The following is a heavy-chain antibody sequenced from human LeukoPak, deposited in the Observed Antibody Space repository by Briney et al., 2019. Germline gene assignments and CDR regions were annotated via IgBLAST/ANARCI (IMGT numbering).Heavy chain of an antibody. CDR1: GFTFSSYA. CDR3: ARGWTDDAFDT. Sequence: PGGSLRLSCAASGFTFSSYAMHWVRQAPGKGLEWVAVISYDGSNKYYADSVKGRFTISRDNSKNTLYLQMNSLRAEDTAVYYCARGWTDDAFDTWGQGTMVTVSS. J-gene: IGHJ3*02. CDR2: ISYDGSNK. V-gene: IGHV3-30*01. D-gene: IGHD3/OR15-3a*01.